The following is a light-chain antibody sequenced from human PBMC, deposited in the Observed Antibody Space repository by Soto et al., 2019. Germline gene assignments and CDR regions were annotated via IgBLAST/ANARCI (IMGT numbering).Light chain of an antibody. J-gene: IGKJ1*01. Sequence: EIVMTQSPATLSVSPGERATLSCRASQSVSSNLAWYQKKPGQAPRLLIYGASTRATGIPTRFSGSGSGTEFTLTSSSLQYEDFAVYYCQQYNNWWTFGQGTRVEIK. CDR3: QQYNNWWT. CDR1: QSVSSN. CDR2: GAS. V-gene: IGKV3-15*01.